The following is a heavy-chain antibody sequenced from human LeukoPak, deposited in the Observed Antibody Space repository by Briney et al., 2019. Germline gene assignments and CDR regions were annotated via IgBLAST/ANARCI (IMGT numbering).Heavy chain of an antibody. CDR1: GGSIGSDY. CDR2: IYYTGGT. CDR3: AKYGNSGWVIDT. D-gene: IGHD6-19*01. J-gene: IGHJ5*02. V-gene: IGHV4-59*08. Sequence: SETLSLTCTVSGGSIGSDYWTWIRQPPGKGLEYIGYIYYTGGTNYNPSLKSRVTISVDTSKNQFSLKLSSVTAADTAVYFCAKYGNSGWVIDTWGQGTLVTVSS.